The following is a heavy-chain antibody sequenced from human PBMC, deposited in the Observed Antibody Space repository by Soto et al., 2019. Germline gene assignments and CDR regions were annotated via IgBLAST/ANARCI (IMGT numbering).Heavy chain of an antibody. J-gene: IGHJ6*02. Sequence: SQTLSLTCSISGDSVSSNSAAWNWIRQSPSRGIEWLGRTYYRSKWYNDYAVSVKSRITINPDTSKNQFSLQLNSVTPEDTAVYYCAREGHSYGYWHYYYGMDVWRQGTTVTVSS. CDR3: AREGHSYGYWHYYYGMDV. D-gene: IGHD5-18*01. V-gene: IGHV6-1*01. CDR1: GDSVSSNSAA. CDR2: TYYRSKWYN.